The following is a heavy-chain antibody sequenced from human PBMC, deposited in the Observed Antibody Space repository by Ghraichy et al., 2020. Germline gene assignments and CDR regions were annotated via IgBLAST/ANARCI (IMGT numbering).Heavy chain of an antibody. CDR3: ARAGGQLEYYYYYGMDV. CDR1: GGSISSYY. Sequence: SETLSLTFTVSGGSISSYYWSWIRQPPGKGLEWIGYIYYSGRTNYNPSLKSRVTISVDTSKNQFSLKLSSVTAADTAVYYCARAGGQLEYYYYYGMDVWGQGTTVTVSS. J-gene: IGHJ6*02. D-gene: IGHD2-2*01. CDR2: IYYSGRT. V-gene: IGHV4-59*01.